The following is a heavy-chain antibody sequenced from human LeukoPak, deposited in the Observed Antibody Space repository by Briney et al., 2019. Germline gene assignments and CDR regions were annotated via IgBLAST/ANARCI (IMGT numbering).Heavy chain of an antibody. CDR1: GFPFSDYW. D-gene: IGHD6-25*01. Sequence: GGSLRLSCAASGFPFSDYWMSWVRQAPGKGLEWVANIKQDGIGKNYVDSVKGRFTISRDNAKKSVFLQMSGLRVVDTAVYYCGAASLSWGQGTLVTVSS. CDR3: GAASLS. V-gene: IGHV3-7*01. CDR2: IKQDGIGK. J-gene: IGHJ5*02.